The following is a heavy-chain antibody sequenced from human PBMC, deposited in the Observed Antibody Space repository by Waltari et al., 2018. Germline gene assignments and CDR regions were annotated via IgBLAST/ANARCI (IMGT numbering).Heavy chain of an antibody. V-gene: IGHV3-21*01. J-gene: IGHJ6*03. CDR1: GFTFSSYS. CDR3: AKSDYYGSGSPYYMDV. D-gene: IGHD3-10*01. Sequence: EVQLVESGGGLVKPGGSLRLSCAASGFTFSSYSMNWVRQAPGKGLELVSSISSSSSYIYYADSVKGRFTISRDNSKNTLYLQMNSLRAEDTAMYYCAKSDYYGSGSPYYMDVWGKGTTVTVSS. CDR2: ISSSSSYI.